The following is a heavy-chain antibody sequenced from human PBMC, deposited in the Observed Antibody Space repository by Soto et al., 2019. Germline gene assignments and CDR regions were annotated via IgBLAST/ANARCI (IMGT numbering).Heavy chain of an antibody. D-gene: IGHD6-13*01. CDR3: ARDLEAADVFDF. Sequence: EVQLVESGGDLVKPGGSLRLSCAVSGFTFNNYNMNWVRQAPGKGLEWVPSIGSRGSSYRYYADPVKGRFTISRDIANNSLYLQMDSLRVDDTGVYYCARDLEAADVFDFWGQGTMVTVSS. V-gene: IGHV3-21*06. J-gene: IGHJ3*01. CDR2: IGSRGSSYR. CDR1: GFTFNNYN.